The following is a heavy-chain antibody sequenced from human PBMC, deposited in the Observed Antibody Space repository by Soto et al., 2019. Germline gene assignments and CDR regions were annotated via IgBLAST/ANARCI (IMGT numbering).Heavy chain of an antibody. CDR2: ISGSGGST. Sequence: PGGSLRLSCAASGFTFSSYAMSWVRQAPGKGLEWVSAISGSGGSTYYADSVKGRFTISRDNSKNTLYLQMNSLRAEDTAVYYCAKVREGGPNDSSGTFDYWGQGTLVTVSS. CDR1: GFTFSSYA. D-gene: IGHD3-22*01. J-gene: IGHJ4*02. V-gene: IGHV3-23*01. CDR3: AKVREGGPNDSSGTFDY.